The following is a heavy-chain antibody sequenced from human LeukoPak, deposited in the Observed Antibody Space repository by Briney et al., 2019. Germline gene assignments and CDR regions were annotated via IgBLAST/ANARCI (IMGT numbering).Heavy chain of an antibody. J-gene: IGHJ4*02. Sequence: GALVKVSCKASGYTFTRYYMHWVRQAPGQGLEWMGWINPNSGGTNYAQKFQGRVTMTRDTSISTAYMELSRLKSDDPAVYYCARVPVGSSWYYFDYWGQGTLVTVSS. V-gene: IGHV1-2*02. CDR3: ARVPVGSSWYYFDY. CDR1: GYTFTRYY. CDR2: INPNSGGT. D-gene: IGHD6-13*01.